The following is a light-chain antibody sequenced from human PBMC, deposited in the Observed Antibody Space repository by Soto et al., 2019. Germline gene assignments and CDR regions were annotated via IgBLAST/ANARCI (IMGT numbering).Light chain of an antibody. J-gene: IGKJ3*01. V-gene: IGKV3-20*01. CDR3: QQYGSSQFT. CDR2: GAS. CDR1: QRVSSAY. Sequence: EIVLTQSPGTLSVSPGERATLSCRASQRVSSAYLAWYQQKPGQAPRLLIYGASNRATGIPDRFSGSEAGTDFILTIYRLETEDFAVYYCQQYGSSQFTFGPGTKVDFK.